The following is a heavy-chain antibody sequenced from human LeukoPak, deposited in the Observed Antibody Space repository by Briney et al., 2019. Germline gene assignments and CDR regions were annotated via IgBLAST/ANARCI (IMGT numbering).Heavy chain of an antibody. CDR3: ARVPTVPTSRNWFVR. CDR2: INPTSGGT. V-gene: IGHV1-2*02. CDR1: GYTFTGYY. Sequence: ASVKVSCKASGYTFTGYYMHWVRHAPRQGLEWMGWINPTSGGTNYRQHFQGRVTMAVDTSMSPAYLELSRLRTEDTAVYYCARVPTVPTSRNWFVRWGEETLVIVSA. D-gene: IGHD4-17*01. J-gene: IGHJ4*02.